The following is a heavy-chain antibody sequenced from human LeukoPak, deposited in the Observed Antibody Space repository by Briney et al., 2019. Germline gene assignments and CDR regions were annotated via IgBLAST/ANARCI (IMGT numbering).Heavy chain of an antibody. V-gene: IGHV1-69*13. D-gene: IGHD3-16*01. CDR3: AKGVYYYYYYMDV. CDR1: GGTFSSYA. Sequence: ASVKVSCKASGGTFSSYAISWVRQAPGQGLEWMGGIIPIFGTANYAQKFQGGVTITADESTSTAYMELSSLRSEDTAVYYCAKGVYYYYYYMDVWGKGTTVTVPS. CDR2: IIPIFGTA. J-gene: IGHJ6*03.